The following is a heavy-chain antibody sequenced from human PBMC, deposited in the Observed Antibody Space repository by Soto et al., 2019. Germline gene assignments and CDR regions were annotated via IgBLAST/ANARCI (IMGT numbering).Heavy chain of an antibody. V-gene: IGHV4-31*03. Sequence: QVQLQESGPGLVKPSQTLSLTCTVSGDSISSGGYYWNWIRQRPGKGLEWIGNIYYTGSTYNNPTLKSRLTISVDTSKNQFSLRLSSVTAADTAVYYCARDTGLVRYYFDYWGQGTLVTVAS. CDR1: GDSISSGGYY. CDR2: IYYTGST. J-gene: IGHJ4*02. D-gene: IGHD6-19*01. CDR3: ARDTGLVRYYFDY.